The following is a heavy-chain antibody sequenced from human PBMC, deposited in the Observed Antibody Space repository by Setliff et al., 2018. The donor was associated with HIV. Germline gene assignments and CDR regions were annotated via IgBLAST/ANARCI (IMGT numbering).Heavy chain of an antibody. CDR2: VNPEDGET. CDR1: GYFFSEFY. Sequence: ASVKVSCKTSGYFFSEFYIHWVQQAPGKGLEWMGRVNPEDGETIYAEKFQGRVTITVDTSTDTAYMELSSLRFDDTAVYYCARSGGGWYNWFDPWGQGTPVTVSS. V-gene: IGHV1-69-2*01. J-gene: IGHJ5*02. D-gene: IGHD3-16*01. CDR3: ARSGGGWYNWFDP.